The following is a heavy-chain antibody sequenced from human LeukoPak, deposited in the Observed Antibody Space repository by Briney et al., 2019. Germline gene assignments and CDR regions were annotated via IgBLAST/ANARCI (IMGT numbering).Heavy chain of an antibody. D-gene: IGHD3-10*01. J-gene: IGHJ4*02. CDR1: GFPFSSYE. CDR3: ARSLEEVIRGVRRPRQGLV. V-gene: IGHV3-48*03. CDR2: ISSSGSTM. Sequence: SWGSLALSCAASGFPFSSYEMNWVCQAPGKGLEWVSYISSSGSTMYYADSVTGRFTISRDNAQDSLFLQMTSLRAEDTAVYYCARSLEEVIRGVRRPRQGLVWGQRTLLTVSS.